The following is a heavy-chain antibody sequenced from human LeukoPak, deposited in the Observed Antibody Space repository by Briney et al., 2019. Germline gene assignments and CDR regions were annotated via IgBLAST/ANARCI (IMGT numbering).Heavy chain of an antibody. Sequence: GGSLTLSCAASGFTFSSYAMSWVRQAPGKGLEWVSAISGSGGSTYYADSVKGRFTISRDNSKNTLYLQMNSLRAEDTAVYYCAKWRGMSTYCGGDCFPNDAFDIWGQGTMVTVSS. J-gene: IGHJ3*02. V-gene: IGHV3-23*01. CDR1: GFTFSSYA. CDR3: AKWRGMSTYCGGDCFPNDAFDI. D-gene: IGHD2-21*01. CDR2: ISGSGGST.